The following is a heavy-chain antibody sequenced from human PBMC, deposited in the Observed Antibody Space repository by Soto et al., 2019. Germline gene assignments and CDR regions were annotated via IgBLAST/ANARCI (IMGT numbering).Heavy chain of an antibody. D-gene: IGHD3-22*01. V-gene: IGHV4-34*01. Sequence: PSETLSLTCAVYGGSFSGYYWSWIRQPPGKGLEWIGEINHSGSTNYNPSLKSRVTISVDTSKNQFSLKLSSVTAADTAVYYCARRRYYYDSSGYYGYWGQGTLVTVSS. CDR1: GGSFSGYY. J-gene: IGHJ4*02. CDR2: INHSGST. CDR3: ARRRYYYDSSGYYGY.